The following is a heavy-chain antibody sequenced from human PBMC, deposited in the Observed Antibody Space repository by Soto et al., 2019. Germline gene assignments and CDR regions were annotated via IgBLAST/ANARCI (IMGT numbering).Heavy chain of an antibody. D-gene: IGHD1-1*01. CDR3: ARDRTTGTRLHYYFDY. CDR2: INPSGGST. CDR1: GYTFTSYY. V-gene: IGHV1-46*03. J-gene: IGHJ4*02. Sequence: ASVKVSCKASGYTFTSYYMHWVRQAPGQGLEWMGIINPSGGSTSYAQKFQGRVTMTRDTSTSTVYMELSSLRSEDTAVYYCARDRTTGTRLHYYFDYWGQGTLVTVSS.